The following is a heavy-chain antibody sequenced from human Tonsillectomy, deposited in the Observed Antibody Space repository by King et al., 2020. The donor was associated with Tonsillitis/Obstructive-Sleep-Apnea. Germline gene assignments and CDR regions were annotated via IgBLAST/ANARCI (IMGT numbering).Heavy chain of an antibody. CDR3: ARDHTIYDILTGFDY. V-gene: IGHV3-30*04. CDR2: ISYDASNK. CDR1: GFTFSSYA. J-gene: IGHJ4*02. D-gene: IGHD3-9*01. Sequence: VQLVESGGGVVQPGRSLRLSCAASGFTFSSYAMHWVRQAPGKGLEGVSVISYDASNKYYADSVKGRFTISRENSKNTLYLQMKSLRAEDTAVYYCARDHTIYDILTGFDYWGQGTLVTVSS.